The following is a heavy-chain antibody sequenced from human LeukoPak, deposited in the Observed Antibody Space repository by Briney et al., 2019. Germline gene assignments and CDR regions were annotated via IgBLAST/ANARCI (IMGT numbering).Heavy chain of an antibody. CDR3: ARRAPAYSNYDPNWFDP. V-gene: IGHV4-59*08. D-gene: IGHD4-11*01. J-gene: IGHJ5*02. CDR1: GDSISTYY. CDR2: IYYSGST. Sequence: SGTLSLTCTVSGDSISTYYWSWIRQPPGKGLEWIGYIYYSGSTNYNPSLNSRVTISVDTSKNQFSLKLTSVTAADTAVYYCARRAPAYSNYDPNWFDPWGQGTLVTVSS.